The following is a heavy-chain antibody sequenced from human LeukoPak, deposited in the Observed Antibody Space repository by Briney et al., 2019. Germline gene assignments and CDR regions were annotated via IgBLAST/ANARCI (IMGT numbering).Heavy chain of an antibody. J-gene: IGHJ4*02. CDR3: ARGVEPLAAKTLAY. V-gene: IGHV3-53*01. CDR2: LYSDGNT. D-gene: IGHD1-14*01. Sequence: PGGSLRLSCAASGFTVITNDMTWVRQAPGKGLEWVSVLYSDGNTKYADSVQGRFTISIDNSKNTLYLEMNSLSPDDTAVYYCARGVEPLAAKTLAYWGQGTLVTVST. CDR1: GFTVITND.